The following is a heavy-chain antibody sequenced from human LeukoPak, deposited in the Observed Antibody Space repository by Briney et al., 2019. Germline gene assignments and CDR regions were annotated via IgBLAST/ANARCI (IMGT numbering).Heavy chain of an antibody. V-gene: IGHV1-2*02. CDR3: ATSRVRLYYFDL. Sequence: ASVKVSRKASGYTFTGYSMHWVRQAPGQGLEWMGWISPNSGATNYAQNFQGRVTMTRDTSISTAYMELSRLRSDDTAVYYCATSRVRLYYFDLWGQGTLVTVSS. CDR2: ISPNSGAT. J-gene: IGHJ4*02. D-gene: IGHD5/OR15-5a*01. CDR1: GYTFTGYS.